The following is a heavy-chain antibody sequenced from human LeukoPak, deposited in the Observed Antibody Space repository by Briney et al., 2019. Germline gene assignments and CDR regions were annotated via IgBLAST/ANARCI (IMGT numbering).Heavy chain of an antibody. Sequence: GGSLRLSRAASGFTFSSYSMNWVRQAPGKGLEWVSYISSSSSTIYYADSVKGRFTISRDDAKNSLYPQMNSLRAEDTAVYYCARVVEMATIEDYYYMDVWGKGTTVTVSS. CDR3: ARVVEMATIEDYYYMDV. V-gene: IGHV3-48*04. J-gene: IGHJ6*03. CDR2: ISSSSSTI. CDR1: GFTFSSYS. D-gene: IGHD5-24*01.